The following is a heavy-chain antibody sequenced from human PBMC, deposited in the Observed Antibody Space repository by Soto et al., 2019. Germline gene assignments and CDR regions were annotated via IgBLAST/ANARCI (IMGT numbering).Heavy chain of an antibody. CDR3: GHRSDILTGYSQNNWFFDL. V-gene: IGHV2-5*01. CDR2: IYSNDDK. Sequence: QITLRESGPTLVNPTETLTLTCSFSGFSLSTSGVGVGWVRQPPGKGLEWLALIYSNDDKRYSPSLRSRLTVTKDTSKNQVILTMTNMDPVDTATYYCGHRSDILTGYSQNNWFFDLWGRGTLVTVSS. J-gene: IGHJ2*01. D-gene: IGHD3-9*01. CDR1: GFSLSTSGVG.